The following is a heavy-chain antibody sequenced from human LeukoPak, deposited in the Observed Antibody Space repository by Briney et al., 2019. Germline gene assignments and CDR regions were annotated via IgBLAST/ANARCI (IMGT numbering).Heavy chain of an antibody. V-gene: IGHV3-30*04. Sequence: GRSLRLSCAASGFTFSSYAMHWVRQAPGKGLEWVAVISYDGSNKYYADSVKGRFTISRDNSKNTLYLQMNSLRAEDTAVYYCAKAPERGYSYGYFNYWGQGTLVTVSS. CDR3: AKAPERGYSYGYFNY. CDR2: ISYDGSNK. J-gene: IGHJ4*02. CDR1: GFTFSSYA. D-gene: IGHD5-18*01.